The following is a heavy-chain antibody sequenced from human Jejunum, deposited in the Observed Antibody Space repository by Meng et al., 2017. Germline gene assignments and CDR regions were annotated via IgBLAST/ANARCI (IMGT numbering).Heavy chain of an antibody. J-gene: IGHJ4*02. Sequence: VPLVEAGGGVVPPGGSLRLSWAVSGFTFSGAWMSWVRQAPGKGLEWVSRIKSKRDGETTDYAAPVKGRFTISRDDSENTVYLQMNSLKAEDTAVYYCTHGHLAGTFFDYWSQGILVTVSS. V-gene: IGHV3-15*01. CDR1: GFTFSGAW. CDR2: IKSKRDGETT. D-gene: IGHD1-1*01. CDR3: THGHLAGTFFDY.